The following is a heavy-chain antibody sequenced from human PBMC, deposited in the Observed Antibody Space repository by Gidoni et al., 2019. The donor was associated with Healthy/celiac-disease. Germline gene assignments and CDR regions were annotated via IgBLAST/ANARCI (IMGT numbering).Heavy chain of an antibody. J-gene: IGHJ4*02. D-gene: IGHD4-17*01. V-gene: IGHV4-31*03. Sequence: QVQLQESGPGLVKPSQTLSLTCTVSGGSISSGGYYWSWIRQHPGMGLEWIGYIYYSGSTYYNPSLKSRVTISVDTSKNQFSLKLSSVTAADTAVYYCARESHDYGDYMVTDYWGQGTLVTVSS. CDR1: GGSISSGGYY. CDR2: IYYSGST. CDR3: ARESHDYGDYMVTDY.